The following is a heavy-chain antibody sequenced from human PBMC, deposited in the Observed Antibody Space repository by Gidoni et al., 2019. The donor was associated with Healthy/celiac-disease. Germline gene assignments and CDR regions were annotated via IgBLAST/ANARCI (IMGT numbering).Heavy chain of an antibody. D-gene: IGHD5-18*01. CDR3: ARDLGLWSYFDY. CDR1: GGSFSGYY. Sequence: QVQLQQWGAGLLKPSETLSLTCAVYGGSFSGYYWSWIRQPPGKGLEWIGEINHSGSTNYNPSLKSRVTISVDTSKNQFSLKLSSVTAADTAVYYCARDLGLWSYFDYWGQGTLVTVSS. V-gene: IGHV4-34*01. J-gene: IGHJ4*02. CDR2: INHSGST.